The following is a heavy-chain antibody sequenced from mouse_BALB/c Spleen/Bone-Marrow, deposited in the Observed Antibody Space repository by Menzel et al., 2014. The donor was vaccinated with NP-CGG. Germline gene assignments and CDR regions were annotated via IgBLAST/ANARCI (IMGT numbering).Heavy chain of an antibody. CDR2: FYPGSGSI. CDR1: GYTFTEYT. J-gene: IGHJ3*01. D-gene: IGHD1-2*01. CDR3: ARHEERFITTAAWFAY. V-gene: IGHV1-62-2*01. Sequence: VMLVESGAELVKPGASVKLSCKASGYTFTEYTIHWVKQRSGQGLEWIGWFYPGSGSIKYNEKFKDKATLTADKSSSTVYMELSRLTSEDSAVYFYARHEERFITTAAWFAYWGQGTLVTVSA.